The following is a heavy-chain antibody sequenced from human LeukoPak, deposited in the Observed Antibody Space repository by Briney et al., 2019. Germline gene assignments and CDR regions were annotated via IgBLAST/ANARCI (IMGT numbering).Heavy chain of an antibody. CDR2: INPSGGST. Sequence: AASVRVSCKASGYTFTRYYMHWVRQAPGQGLEWMGMINPSGGSTSYAQKFQGRVTMTRDTSTSTVYMELSSLRSEDTAVYYCARGNPGVIDYWGQGTLVTVSS. J-gene: IGHJ4*02. CDR1: GYTFTRYY. D-gene: IGHD3-10*01. CDR3: ARGNPGVIDY. V-gene: IGHV1-46*01.